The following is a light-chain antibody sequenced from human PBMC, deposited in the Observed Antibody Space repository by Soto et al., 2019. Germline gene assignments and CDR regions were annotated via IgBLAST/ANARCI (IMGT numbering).Light chain of an antibody. CDR1: QSIGNY. CDR3: QQSYGTPLA. V-gene: IGKV1-39*01. J-gene: IGKJ4*01. Sequence: DIQMTQSPSSLSASVGDRVAVTCRTSQSIGNYLNWYQQKPGRAPKLLIHTASSLQSGVPSRFSGSGSGTNFTLTISSLQVEDFATYYCQQSYGTPLAFGGGTKVEIK. CDR2: TAS.